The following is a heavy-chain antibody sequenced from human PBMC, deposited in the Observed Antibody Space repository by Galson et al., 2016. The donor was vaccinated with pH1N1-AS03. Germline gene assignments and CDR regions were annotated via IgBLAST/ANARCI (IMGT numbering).Heavy chain of an antibody. CDR3: AREPGYPSNSWFDS. J-gene: IGHJ5*01. Sequence: TLSLTCTVSGDSIRSSYWTWIRQSPGKGLEWIGYIYYTGSTNYNPSLKSRVTISVDTSKNQFSLKLNSVTAADTAVYFCAREPGYPSNSWFDSWGQGSLVTVSS. CDR1: GDSIRSSY. V-gene: IGHV4-59*01. CDR2: IYYTGST. D-gene: IGHD3-16*01.